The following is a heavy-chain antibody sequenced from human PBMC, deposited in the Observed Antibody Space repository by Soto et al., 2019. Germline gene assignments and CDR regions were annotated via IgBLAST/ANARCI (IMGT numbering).Heavy chain of an antibody. CDR3: ARVPFYDSSGYYSWFGP. CDR2: ISANNGNT. V-gene: IGHV1-18*01. Sequence: GASVKVSCKASGYTFTSSGFTWVRQAPGQGLEWMGWISANNGNTNYAQKLQGRVTMTTDTSTSTAYMELRSLRSDDTAVYYCARVPFYDSSGYYSWFGPWGQGTLVTV. CDR1: GYTFTSSG. D-gene: IGHD3-22*01. J-gene: IGHJ5*02.